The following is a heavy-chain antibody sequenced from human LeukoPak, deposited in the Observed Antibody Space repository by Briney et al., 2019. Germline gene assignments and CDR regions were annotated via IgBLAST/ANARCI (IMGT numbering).Heavy chain of an antibody. CDR3: ATIVATTTKDY. CDR1: GFTFSSYS. D-gene: IGHD5-12*01. V-gene: IGHV3-48*01. Sequence: GGSLRLSCAASGFTFSSYSMNWVRQAPGKGLEWVSYISSSSSTIYYADSVKGRFTISRDNAKNSLYLQMNSLSAEDTAVYYCATIVATTTKDYWGQGTLVPVSS. J-gene: IGHJ4*02. CDR2: ISSSSSTI.